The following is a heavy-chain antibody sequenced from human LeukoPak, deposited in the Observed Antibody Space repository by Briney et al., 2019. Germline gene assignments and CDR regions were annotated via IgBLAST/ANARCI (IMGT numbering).Heavy chain of an antibody. CDR2: IYSGGST. CDR3: ARDGYNYYYGMDV. D-gene: IGHD5-24*01. V-gene: IGHV3-66*01. J-gene: IGHJ6*02. Sequence: GGSLRLSCAASGFTVSSNYMSWVRQAPGKGLEWVSVIYSGGSTYYADSVKGRFTISRDNSKNTLYLQMNSLRAEDTAVHYCARDGYNYYYGMDVWGQGTTVTVSS. CDR1: GFTVSSNY.